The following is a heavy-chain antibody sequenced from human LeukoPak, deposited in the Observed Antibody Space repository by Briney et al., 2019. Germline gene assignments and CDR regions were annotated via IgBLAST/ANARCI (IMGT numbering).Heavy chain of an antibody. J-gene: IGHJ6*03. CDR3: AKGVYNWNDGGRLGYYYYMGV. D-gene: IGHD1-20*01. CDR2: ISGSGGST. CDR1: GFTFSSYG. Sequence: PGGSLRLSCAASGFTFSSYGMSWVRQAPGKGLGWVSAISGSGGSTYYADSVKGRFTISRDNSKNTLYLQMNSLRAEDTAVYYCAKGVYNWNDGGRLGYYYYMGVWGKGTTVTISS. V-gene: IGHV3-23*01.